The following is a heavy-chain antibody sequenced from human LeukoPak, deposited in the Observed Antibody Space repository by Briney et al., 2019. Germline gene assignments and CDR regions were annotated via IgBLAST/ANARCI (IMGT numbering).Heavy chain of an antibody. V-gene: IGHV3-33*01. J-gene: IGHJ1*01. CDR3: ARDRQQLAAEYFQH. CDR2: IWYDGSNK. CDR1: GFTFSSYG. D-gene: IGHD6-13*01. Sequence: GGSLRLSCAASGFTFSSYGMHWVRQAPGKGLEWVAVIWYDGSNKNYADSVKGRFTISRDNSKNTLYLQMNSLRAEDTAVYYCARDRQQLAAEYFQHWGQGTLVTVSS.